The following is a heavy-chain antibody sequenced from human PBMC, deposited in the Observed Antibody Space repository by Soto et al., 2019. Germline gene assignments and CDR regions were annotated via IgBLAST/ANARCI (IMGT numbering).Heavy chain of an antibody. CDR3: ARDLGGDSSGYYISRGAFDI. J-gene: IGHJ3*02. Sequence: ASVKVSCKASGYTFTSYYMHWVRQAPGQGLEWMGIINPSGGSTSYAQKFQGRVTMTRDTSTSTAYMELSSLRSEDTAVYYCARDLGGDSSGYYISRGAFDIWGQGTMVTVSS. V-gene: IGHV1-46*01. CDR2: INPSGGST. D-gene: IGHD3-22*01. CDR1: GYTFTSYY.